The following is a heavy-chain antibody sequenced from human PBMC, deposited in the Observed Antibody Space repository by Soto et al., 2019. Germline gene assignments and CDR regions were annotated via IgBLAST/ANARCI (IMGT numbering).Heavy chain of an antibody. Sequence: QVQLQESGPGLVKPSQTLSLTCTVSGGSISNSGSSWTWIRQHPGEGLEWIGSIYYTGHTYYNPSLTSPISISLDTSKNQFSLTFNSVTAADTAVYCCAAAPNLYYFDFWGLGPLVTVSS. J-gene: IGHJ4*02. CDR2: IYYTGHT. CDR1: GGSISNSGSS. CDR3: AAAPNLYYFDF. V-gene: IGHV4-31*01. D-gene: IGHD2-15*01.